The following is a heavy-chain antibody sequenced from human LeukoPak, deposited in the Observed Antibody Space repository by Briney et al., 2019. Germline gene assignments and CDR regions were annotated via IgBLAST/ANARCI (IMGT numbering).Heavy chain of an antibody. CDR1: GYTFTGYY. J-gene: IGHJ4*02. CDR3: ARSPRGYCSGGSCLDY. CDR2: INPNSGGT. V-gene: IGHV1-2*02. Sequence: ASVKVSCKASGYTFTGYYMHWVRQAPGQGLEWMGWINPNSGGTNYAQKFQGRVTMTRDTSISAAYMELSRLRSDDTAVYYCARSPRGYCSGGSCLDYWGQGTLVTVSS. D-gene: IGHD2-15*01.